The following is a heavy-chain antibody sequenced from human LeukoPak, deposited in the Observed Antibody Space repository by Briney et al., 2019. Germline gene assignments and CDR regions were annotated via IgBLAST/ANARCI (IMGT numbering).Heavy chain of an antibody. V-gene: IGHV4-4*02. CDR1: GGSISSSNW. Sequence: SGTLSLTCAVSGGSISSSNWWSWVRQPPGKGLEWIGEIYHSGSTNYNPSLKSRVTISVDTSKNQFSLKLSSVTAADTAVYYCARRHLNIAARRRLGWFDPWGQGTLVTVSS. CDR2: IYHSGST. D-gene: IGHD6-6*01. J-gene: IGHJ5*02. CDR3: ARRHLNIAARRRLGWFDP.